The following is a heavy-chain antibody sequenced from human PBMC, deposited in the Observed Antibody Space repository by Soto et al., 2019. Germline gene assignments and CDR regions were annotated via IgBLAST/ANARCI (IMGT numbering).Heavy chain of an antibody. CDR1: GYTFTSYD. Sequence: ASVKVSCKASGYTFTSYDINWVRQAPGQGLEWVGWINPTSEYTAHAQKFQGRVTLAREISTATAYMECTSLTSEDTAVNSCPKQVHPGYSRDWGPGTQVTVSS. CDR2: INPTSEYT. D-gene: IGHD2-15*01. CDR3: PKQVHPGYSRD. V-gene: IGHV1-8*01. J-gene: IGHJ1*01.